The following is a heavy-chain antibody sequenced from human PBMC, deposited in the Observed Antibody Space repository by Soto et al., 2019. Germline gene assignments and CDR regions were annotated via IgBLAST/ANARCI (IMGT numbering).Heavy chain of an antibody. CDR1: GFSFEIYW. J-gene: IGHJ4*02. CDR2: INPDGSGE. CDR3: ARENWFFDY. Sequence: EVHLVESGGGLVQPGGSLRLSCAASGFSFEIYWMGWVRQAPGKGLEWVANINPDGSGEYYLDSVKGRFTISRDNAKNSVYLQMNSLVCDDTAVYYCARENWFFDYWGQGTPVTVSS. D-gene: IGHD3-10*01. V-gene: IGHV3-7*01.